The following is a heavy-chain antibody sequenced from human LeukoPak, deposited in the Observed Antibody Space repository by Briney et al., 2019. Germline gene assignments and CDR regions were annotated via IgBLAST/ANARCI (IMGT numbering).Heavy chain of an antibody. Sequence: ASVKVSCKASGYTFTGYYMHWVRQAPGQGLEGMGWINPNSGGTNYAQKFQGRVPMTRDMSTSTVYMELSSLRSEDTAVYYCARDLGQQWLTGWFDPWGQGTLVTVSS. CDR2: INPNSGGT. D-gene: IGHD6-19*01. V-gene: IGHV1-2*02. CDR3: ARDLGQQWLTGWFDP. J-gene: IGHJ5*02. CDR1: GYTFTGYY.